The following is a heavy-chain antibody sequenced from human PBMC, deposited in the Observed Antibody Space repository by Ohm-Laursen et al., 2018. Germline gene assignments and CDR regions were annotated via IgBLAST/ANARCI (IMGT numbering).Heavy chain of an antibody. Sequence: ASVKVSCKASGYTFTSYGIGWVRQAPGQGLEWMGWISAYNGNTNYAQKLQGRVTMTTDTSTSTAYMELRSLGSEDTAVYYCARPNTAMVPYGMDVWGQGTTVTVSS. CDR1: GYTFTSYG. V-gene: IGHV1-18*01. CDR3: ARPNTAMVPYGMDV. CDR2: ISAYNGNT. D-gene: IGHD5-18*01. J-gene: IGHJ6*02.